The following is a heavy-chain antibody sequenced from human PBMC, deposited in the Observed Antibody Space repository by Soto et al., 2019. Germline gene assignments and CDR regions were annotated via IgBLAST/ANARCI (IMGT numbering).Heavy chain of an antibody. J-gene: IGHJ3*02. CDR1: GGTFSSYA. Sequence: SVKVSCKASGGTFSSYAISWVPQAPGQGLEWMGGIIPIFGTANYAQKFQGRVTITADESTSTAYMELSSLRSEDTAVYYCAREGRSGYGRGHAFDIWGEGTMVTVSS. V-gene: IGHV1-69*13. D-gene: IGHD3-22*01. CDR2: IIPIFGTA. CDR3: AREGRSGYGRGHAFDI.